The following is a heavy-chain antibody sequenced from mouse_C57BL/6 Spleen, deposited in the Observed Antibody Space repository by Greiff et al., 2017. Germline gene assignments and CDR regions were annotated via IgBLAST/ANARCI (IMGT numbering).Heavy chain of an antibody. CDR2: ISDGGSYT. J-gene: IGHJ2*01. D-gene: IGHD3-1*01. Sequence: EVKLVESGGGLVKPGGSLKLSCAASGFTFSSYAMSWVRQTPEKRLEWVATISDGGSYTYYPDNVKGRLTISRDNAKNNLYLQMSHLKSEDTAMYYCARDRAGRDYFDYWGQGTTLTVSS. V-gene: IGHV5-4*01. CDR1: GFTFSSYA. CDR3: ARDRAGRDYFDY.